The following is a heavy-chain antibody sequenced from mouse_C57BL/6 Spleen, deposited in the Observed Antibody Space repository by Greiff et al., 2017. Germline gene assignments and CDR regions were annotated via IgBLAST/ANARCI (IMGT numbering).Heavy chain of an antibody. J-gene: IGHJ2*01. CDR2: IHPNSGST. V-gene: IGHV1-64*01. CDR1: GYTFTSYW. D-gene: IGHD1-1*01. CDR3: AKSLYYGSSLALFAY. Sequence: VQLQQPGAELVKPGASVKLSCKASGYTFTSYWMHWVKQRPGQGLEWIGMIHPNSGSTNYNEKFKSKATLTVDKSSSTAYMQLSSLTSEDSAVYYCAKSLYYGSSLALFAYWGQGTTLTVSS.